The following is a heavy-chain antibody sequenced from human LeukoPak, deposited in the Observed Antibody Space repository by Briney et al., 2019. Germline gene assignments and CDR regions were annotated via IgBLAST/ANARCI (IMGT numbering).Heavy chain of an antibody. J-gene: IGHJ4*02. Sequence: GASVKVSCKASGYTFTSYGISWVRQAPGQGLEWMGWISAYNGNTNYAQKLQGRVTMTTDTSTSTAYMELRSLRSDDTAVYYCARTSYYDILTGYYSPQFDYWGQGTLVTVSS. CDR2: ISAYNGNT. D-gene: IGHD3-9*01. V-gene: IGHV1-18*04. CDR1: GYTFTSYG. CDR3: ARTSYYDILTGYYSPQFDY.